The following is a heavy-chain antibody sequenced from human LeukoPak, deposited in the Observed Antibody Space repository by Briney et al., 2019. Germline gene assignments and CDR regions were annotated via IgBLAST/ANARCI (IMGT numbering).Heavy chain of an antibody. Sequence: PGGSLRLSCAAPGFTFSGYEMNWVRRAPGKGLEWVSYISSSGSTIYYADSVKGRFTISRDNAKNSLYLQMNSLRAEDTAVYYCANSPFWSGYSPRDYWGQGTLVTVSS. CDR3: ANSPFWSGYSPRDY. D-gene: IGHD3-3*01. CDR1: GFTFSGYE. CDR2: ISSSGSTI. V-gene: IGHV3-48*03. J-gene: IGHJ4*02.